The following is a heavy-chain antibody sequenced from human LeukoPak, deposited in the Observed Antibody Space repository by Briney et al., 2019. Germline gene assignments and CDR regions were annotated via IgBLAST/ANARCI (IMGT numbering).Heavy chain of an antibody. CDR3: ARVAPHRRLTSGWYYFDY. D-gene: IGHD6-19*01. CDR2: IIPIFGTA. J-gene: IGHJ4*02. V-gene: IGHV1-69*06. Sequence: SVKLSCKASGGTFSSYAISWVRQAPGQGLEWMGGIIPIFGTANYAQKFQGRVTITADKSTSTAYMELSSLRSEDTAVYYCARVAPHRRLTSGWYYFDYWGQGTLVTVSS. CDR1: GGTFSSYA.